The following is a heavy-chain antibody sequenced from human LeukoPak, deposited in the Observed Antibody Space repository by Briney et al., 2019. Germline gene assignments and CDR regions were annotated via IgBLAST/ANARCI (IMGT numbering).Heavy chain of an antibody. V-gene: IGHV1-2*02. Sequence: ASVKVSFKASGYTFTGYYMHWVRQAPGQGLEWMGWINPNSGGTNYAQKFQDRVTMTRDTSISTAYMELSRLISDDTAVYYCARDPRRIVGAYGEFDYWGQGTLVTVSS. D-gene: IGHD1-26*01. CDR3: ARDPRRIVGAYGEFDY. J-gene: IGHJ4*02. CDR2: INPNSGGT. CDR1: GYTFTGYY.